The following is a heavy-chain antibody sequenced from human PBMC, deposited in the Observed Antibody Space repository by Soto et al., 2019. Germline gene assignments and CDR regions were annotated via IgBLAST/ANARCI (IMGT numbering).Heavy chain of an antibody. Sequence: EVQLVESGGGLVQPGGSLRLSCAASGFTFSSDWMHWVRQAPGKGLVWVSRINSDGSSTSYADSVKGRFTISRDNAKNPLCLQMNGLRAEDKAVSYCASTVVRGYWGKGTLVTVSS. D-gene: IGHD2-15*01. CDR1: GFTFSSDW. CDR3: ASTVVRGY. V-gene: IGHV3-74*01. CDR2: INSDGSST. J-gene: IGHJ4*02.